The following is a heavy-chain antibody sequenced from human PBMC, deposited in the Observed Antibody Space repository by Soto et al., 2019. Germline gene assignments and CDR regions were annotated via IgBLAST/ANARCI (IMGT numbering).Heavy chain of an antibody. J-gene: IGHJ4*02. D-gene: IGHD3-16*01. CDR1: GGTFSSYA. CDR3: ARERVAKVRLWLYHY. CDR2: IVPGFGTA. V-gene: IGHV1-69*12. Sequence: QVQLVQSGAEVKKPGSSVKVSCKASGGTFSSYAISWVRQAPGQGLEWMGGIVPGFGTASYAQKFQGRVTISADGSTSTAYMELSSLRSEDTAVYYCARERVAKVRLWLYHYWGQGTLVTVSS.